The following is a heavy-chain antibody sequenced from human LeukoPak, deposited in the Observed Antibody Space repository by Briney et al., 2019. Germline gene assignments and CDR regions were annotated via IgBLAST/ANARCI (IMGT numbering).Heavy chain of an antibody. V-gene: IGHV1-69*13. CDR1: GGTFSSYA. CDR2: SIPIFGTA. CDR3: ARDLGSTVWYI. Sequence: ASGKVSCKASGGTFSSYAICWVRQAPGHGLGWMGGSIPIFGTANYAQKFQGRVTITADESTSTAYMELSSLRSEDTAVYYCARDLGSTVWYIWGQGTMVTVSS. J-gene: IGHJ3*02. D-gene: IGHD4-17*01.